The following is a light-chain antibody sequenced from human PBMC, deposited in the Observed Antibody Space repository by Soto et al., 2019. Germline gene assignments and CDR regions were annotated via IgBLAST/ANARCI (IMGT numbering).Light chain of an antibody. CDR3: HQYGRSPPFT. V-gene: IGKV3-20*01. J-gene: IGKJ3*01. CDR1: QSVSGNF. CDR2: DAS. Sequence: TVLTQSPGTLSLSPGERATLSCRASQSVSGNFLALYQQKPGQAPRLLIYDASTRATGIPDRFSASGSGTDFTLTIYRLAPVDFAVYYCHQYGRSPPFTFGPGTKVEIK.